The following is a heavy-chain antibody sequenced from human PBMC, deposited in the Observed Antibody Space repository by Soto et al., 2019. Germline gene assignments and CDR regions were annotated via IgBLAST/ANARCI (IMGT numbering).Heavy chain of an antibody. V-gene: IGHV4-39*01. D-gene: IGHD6-25*01. Sequence: KTSETLSLTCIVSGGSITRSSYFRGWVRQPPGKGLEWIGTIYFTGNAYYTPSLKSRLTMSIDTSKNEFSLRLNSVTAADTAVYYCAGQTFTIAAASYGRSNWFDPWGPGTLVTVSS. CDR2: IYFTGNA. CDR3: AGQTFTIAAASYGRSNWFDP. CDR1: GGSITRSSYF. J-gene: IGHJ5*02.